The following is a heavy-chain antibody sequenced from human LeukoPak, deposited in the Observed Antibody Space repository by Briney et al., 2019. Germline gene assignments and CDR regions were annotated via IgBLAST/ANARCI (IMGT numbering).Heavy chain of an antibody. Sequence: GESLKISCKASGYSFTSYWIGWVRQMPGKGVEWMGIIYTYNSDTRYSPSFQGQVTISADKSISTAYLQWSNLKASDTAMYYCARHIGYSAWNPDYWGQGTLVTVSS. CDR3: ARHIGYSAWNPDY. V-gene: IGHV5-51*01. CDR1: GYSFTSYW. J-gene: IGHJ4*02. D-gene: IGHD5-12*01. CDR2: IYTYNSDT.